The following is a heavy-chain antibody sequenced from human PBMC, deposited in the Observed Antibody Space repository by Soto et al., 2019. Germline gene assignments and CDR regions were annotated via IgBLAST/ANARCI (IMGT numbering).Heavy chain of an antibody. J-gene: IGHJ3*02. CDR1: GGSISSYY. CDR3: AGAWDGWDPADAFDI. D-gene: IGHD6-19*01. V-gene: IGHV4-4*07. Sequence: QVQLQESGPGLVKPSETLSLTCTVSGGSISSYYWSWIRQPAGKGLEWIGRIYTSGSTNYNPALRSRVTMSVDTSKNQFPRKLSSVTAADTAVYYCAGAWDGWDPADAFDIWGQGTMVTVSS. CDR2: IYTSGST.